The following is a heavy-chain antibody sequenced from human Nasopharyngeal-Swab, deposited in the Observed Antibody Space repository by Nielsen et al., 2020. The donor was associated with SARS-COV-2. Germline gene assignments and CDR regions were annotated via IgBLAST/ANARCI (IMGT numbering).Heavy chain of an antibody. CDR3: ARGEVATYWYFDL. J-gene: IGHJ2*01. Sequence: SETLSLTCTVSGGSIRSYYWSWIRQPPGKGLEWIGYIYYSGSTNYNPSLKSRVTISVDTSKNQFSLKLSSVTAADTAVYYCARGEVATYWYFDLWGRGTLVTVSS. CDR2: IYYSGST. D-gene: IGHD5-24*01. CDR1: GGSIRSYY. V-gene: IGHV4-59*01.